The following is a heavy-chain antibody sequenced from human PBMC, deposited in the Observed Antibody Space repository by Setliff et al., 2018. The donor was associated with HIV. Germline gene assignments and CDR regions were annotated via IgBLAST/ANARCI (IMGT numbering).Heavy chain of an antibody. J-gene: IGHJ4*02. Sequence: GPTLVNPTETLTLTCSVSGFSLSNARMGVSWIRQTPGKALEWLARIDWDDDTHYNAPLKTRPTVSKDTSKTQVVLSLANMDPVDTATYYCARRVLTSSDYFDYWGQGALVTVSS. V-gene: IGHV2-70*12. D-gene: IGHD2-2*01. CDR2: IDWDDDT. CDR3: ARRVLTSSDYFDY. CDR1: GFSLSNARMG.